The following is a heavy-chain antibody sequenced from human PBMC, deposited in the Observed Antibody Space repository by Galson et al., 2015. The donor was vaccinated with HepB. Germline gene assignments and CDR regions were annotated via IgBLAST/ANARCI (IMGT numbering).Heavy chain of an antibody. V-gene: IGHV3-21*01. CDR3: ARVGGAYYYGSGSTYYFDY. J-gene: IGHJ4*02. D-gene: IGHD3-10*01. CDR1: GFTFSSYS. Sequence: SLRLSCAASGFTFSSYSMNWVRQAPGKGLEWVSSISSSSSYIYYADSVKGRFTISRDNAKNSLYLQMNSLRAEDTAVYYCARVGGAYYYGSGSTYYFDYWGQGTLVTVSS. CDR2: ISSSSSYI.